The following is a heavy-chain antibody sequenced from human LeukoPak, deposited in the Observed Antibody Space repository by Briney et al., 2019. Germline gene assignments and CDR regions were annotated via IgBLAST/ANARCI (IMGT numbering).Heavy chain of an antibody. CDR3: ARENSGSLLGYYYYGMDV. CDR1: GFTFSSYS. Sequence: GGSLRLSCAASGFTFSSYSMNWVRQAPGKGLEWVSSISSSSSYIYYADSVKGRFTISRDNAKNSLYLQMNSLRAEDTAVYYCARENSGSLLGYYYYGMDVWGQGTTVTVSS. D-gene: IGHD1-26*01. J-gene: IGHJ6*02. CDR2: ISSSSSYI. V-gene: IGHV3-21*01.